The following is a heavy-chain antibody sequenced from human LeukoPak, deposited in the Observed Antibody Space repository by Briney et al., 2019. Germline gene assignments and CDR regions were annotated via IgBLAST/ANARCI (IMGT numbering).Heavy chain of an antibody. Sequence: GGSLRLSCAASGFTFSSYDMHWVRQATGKGLEWVSAIGTAGDTYYPGSVKGRFTISRENAKNSLYLQMNSLRAGDTAVYYCARTPLSGSYYRYYYYGMDVWGQGTTVTVSS. CDR1: GFTFSSYD. J-gene: IGHJ6*02. V-gene: IGHV3-13*01. CDR3: ARTPLSGSYYRYYYYGMDV. CDR2: IGTAGDT. D-gene: IGHD1-26*01.